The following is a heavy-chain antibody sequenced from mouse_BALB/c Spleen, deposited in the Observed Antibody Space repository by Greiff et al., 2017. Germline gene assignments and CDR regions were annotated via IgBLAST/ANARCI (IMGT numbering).Heavy chain of an antibody. J-gene: IGHJ3*01. CDR2: ISSGSSTI. Sequence: EVKLVESGGGLVQPGGSRKLSCAASGFTFSSFGMHWVRQAPEKGLEWVAYISSGSSTIYYADTVKGRFTISRDNPKNTLFLQMTSLRSEDTAMYYCARYYGSSYFAYWGQGTLVTVSA. V-gene: IGHV5-17*02. D-gene: IGHD1-1*01. CDR3: ARYYGSSYFAY. CDR1: GFTFSSFG.